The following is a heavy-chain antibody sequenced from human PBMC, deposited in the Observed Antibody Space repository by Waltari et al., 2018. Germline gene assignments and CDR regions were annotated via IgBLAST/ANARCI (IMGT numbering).Heavy chain of an antibody. D-gene: IGHD3-10*01. Sequence: QLQLQESGPGLVKPSETLSLTCTVSGGSISGSGWYWGWIRQTPGKGLEWIGSVYYSGRPYYNPSLKSRVTISVDTFKNHFSLKLNSVTAADTAVYYCARGYGSGSHLYYYYYMDVWGKGTTVTISS. CDR1: GGSISGSGWY. V-gene: IGHV4-39*07. CDR2: VYYSGRP. J-gene: IGHJ6*03. CDR3: ARGYGSGSHLYYYYYMDV.